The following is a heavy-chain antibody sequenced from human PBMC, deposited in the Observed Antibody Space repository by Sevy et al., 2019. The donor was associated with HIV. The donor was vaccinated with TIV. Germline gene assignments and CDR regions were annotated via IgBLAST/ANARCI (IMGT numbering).Heavy chain of an antibody. J-gene: IGHJ6*02. CDR3: ARASGGDRLDYYGKDV. CDR2: IYHSGST. D-gene: IGHD2-15*01. V-gene: IGHV4-38-2*01. CDR1: NYSISSGYY. Sequence: SETLSLTCAVSNYSISSGYYWGWIRQSPGKGLEWIGNIYHSGSTYYNPSLKSRVTISVDASKNYFSLRLTSVTAADTAVYYCARASGGDRLDYYGKDVWGQGTTVTVSS.